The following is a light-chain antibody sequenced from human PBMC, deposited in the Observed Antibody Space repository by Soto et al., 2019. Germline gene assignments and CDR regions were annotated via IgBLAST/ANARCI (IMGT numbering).Light chain of an antibody. CDR3: CSYGGGNNFYV. CDR2: EVS. CDR1: SSDIGTYDY. Sequence: QPALTQPPSASGSPGQSVTISCTGTSSDIGTYDYVSWYQHLPDKAPKLIIYEVSKRPSGVPDRFSGSKSGNTASLTVSGLQAEDEGDYYCCSYGGGNNFYVFGTGTKVTV. J-gene: IGLJ1*01. V-gene: IGLV2-8*01.